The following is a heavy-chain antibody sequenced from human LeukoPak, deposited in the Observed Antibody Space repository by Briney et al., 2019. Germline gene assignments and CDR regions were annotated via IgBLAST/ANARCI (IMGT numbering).Heavy chain of an antibody. D-gene: IGHD3-22*01. V-gene: IGHV4-31*03. Sequence: SETLSLTCTVSGGSISSGASDWGWIRQHPKRGLEWVGHINHSGSTYYTPSLGSRVTLSVDTSKNQFSLKLSSVTAADSAVYYCARAARQGFTMIVVPFFYFDLWGRGTLVTVSS. CDR3: ARAARQGFTMIVVPFFYFDL. CDR1: GGSISSGASD. CDR2: INHSGST. J-gene: IGHJ2*01.